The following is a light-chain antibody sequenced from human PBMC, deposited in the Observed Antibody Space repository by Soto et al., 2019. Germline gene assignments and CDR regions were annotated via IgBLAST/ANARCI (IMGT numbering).Light chain of an antibody. CDR1: QDIRVY. V-gene: IGKV1-27*01. CDR3: QKFNTAPLT. Sequence: DIQMTQSPSSLSASVGDRVTITCRASQDIRVYLAWYQQKPGKVPKLLIYSASTLQSGVPSRFSGSGSGKAVTLTISSLQPEDVATYYCQKFNTAPLTFGPGTRLEIK. CDR2: SAS. J-gene: IGKJ5*01.